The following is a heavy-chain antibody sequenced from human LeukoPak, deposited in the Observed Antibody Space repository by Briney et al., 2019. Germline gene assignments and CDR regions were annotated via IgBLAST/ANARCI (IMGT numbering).Heavy chain of an antibody. Sequence: PGGSLRLSCVASGFTFTNAWMSWVRQAPGKGLEWVSAISGSGDSTSYADSVKGRFTISRDNSKNTLYLQMNSLRAEDTAVYYCASLYDSSGSIDYWGQGTLVTVSS. CDR1: GFTFTNAW. V-gene: IGHV3-23*01. J-gene: IGHJ4*02. CDR2: ISGSGDST. CDR3: ASLYDSSGSIDY. D-gene: IGHD3-22*01.